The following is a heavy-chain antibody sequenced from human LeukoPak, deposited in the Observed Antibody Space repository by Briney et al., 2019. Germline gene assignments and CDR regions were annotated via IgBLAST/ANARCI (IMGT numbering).Heavy chain of an antibody. D-gene: IGHD6-13*01. CDR2: INHSGST. Sequence: PSETLSLTCAVYGGSFSGYYWSWIRQPPGKGLEWIGEINHSGSTNYNPSLKSRVTISVDTSKNQFSLKLSSVTAADTAVYYCARVRSYGSSWYNYFQHWGQGTLVTVSS. CDR1: GGSFSGYY. V-gene: IGHV4-34*01. J-gene: IGHJ1*01. CDR3: ARVRSYGSSWYNYFQH.